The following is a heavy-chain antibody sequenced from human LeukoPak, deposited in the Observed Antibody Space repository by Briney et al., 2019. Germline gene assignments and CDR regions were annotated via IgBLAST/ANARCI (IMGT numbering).Heavy chain of an antibody. CDR3: ARESLELLYWFDP. V-gene: IGHV3-21*01. CDR2: ISSSSSYI. D-gene: IGHD1-26*01. J-gene: IGHJ5*02. Sequence: GGSLRLSCAASGFTFSSYSMNWVRQAPGKGLEWVSSISSSSSYIYYADSVKGRFTISRDNAKNSLYLQMNSLRAEDTAVYYCARESLELLYWFDPWGQGTLVTVSS. CDR1: GFTFSSYS.